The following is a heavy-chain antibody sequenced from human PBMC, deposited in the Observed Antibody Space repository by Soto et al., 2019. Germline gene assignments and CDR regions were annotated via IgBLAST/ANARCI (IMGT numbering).Heavy chain of an antibody. CDR2: ISAYNGHT. J-gene: IGHJ4*02. CDR1: GYTFTSYR. Sequence: QVQLVQSGAEVKKPGASVKVSCKASGYTFTSYRISWVRQAPGQGLEWMGWISAYNGHTNYAQKLQGRVTMTTDTSASTAYMELRSLRSDDTAVYYCARVALEGRYFDRFDYWGQGTLVTVSS. V-gene: IGHV1-18*01. CDR3: ARVALEGRYFDRFDY. D-gene: IGHD3-9*01.